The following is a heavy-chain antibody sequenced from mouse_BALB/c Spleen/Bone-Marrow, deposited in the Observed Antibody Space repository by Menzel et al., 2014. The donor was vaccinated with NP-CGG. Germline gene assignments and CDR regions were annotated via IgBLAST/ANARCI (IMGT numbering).Heavy chain of an antibody. J-gene: IGHJ4*01. Sequence: QVQLQQSGPGLVQSSQSLSITCTVSGFSLTNYGVHWVRPSPGKGLEWLGVIWRGGSTDYNAAFMSRLSITRDNSKSQVFFKMNGLQADDTAIYYCAKNRRGTRAMDYWGQGTSVTVSS. CDR2: IWRGGST. D-gene: IGHD3-3*01. CDR1: GFSLTNYG. V-gene: IGHV2-5*01. CDR3: AKNRRGTRAMDY.